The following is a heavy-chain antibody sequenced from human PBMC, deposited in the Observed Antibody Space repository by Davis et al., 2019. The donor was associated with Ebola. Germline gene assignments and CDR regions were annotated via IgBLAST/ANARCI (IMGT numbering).Heavy chain of an antibody. CDR1: GYTFTDYL. Sequence: ASVKVSCKASGYTFTDYLVHWVRRAPGQGLEWVGWINPNSGVTTYAQKFQGRVTMTRDRSINTAYMELNSLTSDDTATYFCASGDTHEFWGRGTLITVSS. J-gene: IGHJ4*02. CDR2: INPNSGVT. V-gene: IGHV1-2*02. CDR3: ASGDTHEF.